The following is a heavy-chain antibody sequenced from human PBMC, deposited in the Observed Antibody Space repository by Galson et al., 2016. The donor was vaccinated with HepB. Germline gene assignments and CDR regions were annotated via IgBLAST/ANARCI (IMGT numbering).Heavy chain of an antibody. CDR3: TTLRPDYYESSGYLSN. V-gene: IGHV3-15*01. J-gene: IGHJ1*01. D-gene: IGHD3-22*01. Sequence: SLRLSCAASGFTIPFSNVWMTWVRQAPGKGLDWVGRIKGKPDGGTTDYAAPVKGRFLISRHDSKNTLYLQMSSLKTEGTAMYYCTTLRPDYYESSGYLSNWGQGTLVTVSS. CDR1: GFTIPFSNVW. CDR2: IKGKPDGGTT.